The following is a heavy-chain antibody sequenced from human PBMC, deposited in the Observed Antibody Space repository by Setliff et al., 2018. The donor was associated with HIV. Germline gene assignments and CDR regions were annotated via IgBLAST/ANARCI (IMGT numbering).Heavy chain of an antibody. CDR1: GGSFSGYY. D-gene: IGHD3-22*01. V-gene: IGHV4-34*01. J-gene: IGHJ4*02. CDR3: AMFAYYSDSGGYYHH. Sequence: PSETLSLTCAVYGGSFSGYYWAWIRQPPGKGLEWIGELNYDGVTNHNPSLKSRVTISVDTSKNHFSLKLNSVTAADTAVYYCAMFAYYSDSGGYYHHWGQGALVTVSS. CDR2: LNYDGVT.